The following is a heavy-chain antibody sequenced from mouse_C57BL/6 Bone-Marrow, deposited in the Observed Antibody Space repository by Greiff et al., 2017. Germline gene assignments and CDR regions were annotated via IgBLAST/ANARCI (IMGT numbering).Heavy chain of an antibody. CDR2: IDPETGGT. V-gene: IGHV1-15*01. CDR1: GYTFTDYE. D-gene: IGHD2-4*01. Sequence: VQLQQSGAELVRPGASVTLSCKASGYTFTDYEMHWVKQTPVHGLEWIGAIDPETGGTAYNQKFKGKAILTADKSSSTAYMELRSLTSEDSAVYYCDYDGFYYAMDYWGQGTSVTVSS. J-gene: IGHJ4*01. CDR3: DYDGFYYAMDY.